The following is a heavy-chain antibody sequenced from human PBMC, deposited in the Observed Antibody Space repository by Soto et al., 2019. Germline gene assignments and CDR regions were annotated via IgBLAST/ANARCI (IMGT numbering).Heavy chain of an antibody. CDR3: ARWGILRYFDWSYQPGAYYRIEV. J-gene: IGHJ6*02. CDR1: GGSFSGYY. CDR2: INHSGST. D-gene: IGHD3-9*01. Sequence: KPSETLSLTCAVYGGSFSGYYWSWIRQPPGKGLEWIGEINHSGSTNYNPSLKSRVTISVDTSKNQFFLKLSSVTAADTAVYYCARWGILRYFDWSYQPGAYYRIEVSVPATSVTVSS. V-gene: IGHV4-34*01.